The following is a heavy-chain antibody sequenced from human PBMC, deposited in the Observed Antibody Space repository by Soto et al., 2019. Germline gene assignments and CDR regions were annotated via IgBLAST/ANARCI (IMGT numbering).Heavy chain of an antibody. Sequence: SSETLSLTCAVSGFSIGSNHWWCFIRQPPGKGLEWIGNIYYSGTTQFNPSLNSRVTMSIDGAGNQFSLRLSSVTAADTAVYYCARKERKPAAIWNWGQGTLVTVSS. CDR1: GFSIGSNHW. CDR3: ARKERKPAAIWN. CDR2: IYYSGTT. V-gene: IGHV4-28*01. D-gene: IGHD2-2*01. J-gene: IGHJ4*02.